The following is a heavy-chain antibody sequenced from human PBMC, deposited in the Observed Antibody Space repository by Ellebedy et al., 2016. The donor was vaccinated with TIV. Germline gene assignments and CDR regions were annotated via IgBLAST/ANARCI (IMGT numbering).Heavy chain of an antibody. V-gene: IGHV7-4-1*02. Sequence: AASVKVSCKASGYTFTSYAMNWVRQAPGQGLEWMGWINTNSGNPKYAQAFTGRIVFSLATSVSTAYLQISSLRAEDSAVYYCARTGIWGNAFDIWGQGTMVTVSS. CDR3: ARTGIWGNAFDI. J-gene: IGHJ3*02. CDR1: GYTFTSYA. D-gene: IGHD7-27*01. CDR2: INTNSGNP.